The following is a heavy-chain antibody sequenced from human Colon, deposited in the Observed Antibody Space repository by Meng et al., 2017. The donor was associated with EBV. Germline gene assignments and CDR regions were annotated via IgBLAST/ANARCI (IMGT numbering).Heavy chain of an antibody. V-gene: IGHV4-4*03. Sequence: VQLMHAGPGSVKPPEPLSLTCAVSGGSISSSNWWGWVRQSPEKGLEWIGEIFHSGLTNYNPSLQSRVTISVDKSKNQFSLEVTSVTAADTAIYYCMRDLLVLEKNEVWGRGTLVTVSS. D-gene: IGHD1-1*01. J-gene: IGHJ2*01. CDR1: GGSISSSNW. CDR2: IFHSGLT. CDR3: MRDLLVLEKNEV.